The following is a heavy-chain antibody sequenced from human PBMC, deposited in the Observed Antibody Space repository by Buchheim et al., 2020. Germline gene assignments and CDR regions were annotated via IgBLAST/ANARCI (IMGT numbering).Heavy chain of an antibody. Sequence: EVQLLESGGGLVQPGGSLRLSCAASGFTFSSYAMSWVRQAPGKGLEWVSAISGCGCSTYYAASVKGRFSISRGNSKNTLYLQMNSLRAEDTAVYYCAKDKTGYSSYGEKWGQGTL. V-gene: IGHV3-23*01. CDR3: AKDKTGYSSYGEK. J-gene: IGHJ4*02. D-gene: IGHD3-16*01. CDR1: GFTFSSYA. CDR2: ISGCGCST.